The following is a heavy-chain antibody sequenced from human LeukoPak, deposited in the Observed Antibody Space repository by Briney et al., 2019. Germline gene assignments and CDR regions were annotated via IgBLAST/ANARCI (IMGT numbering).Heavy chain of an antibody. CDR3: AKDRAWNYFDY. D-gene: IGHD3-3*01. Sequence: GGSLRLSCAPSGFTFSRHGMHWVRQAPGRGLEWVAIISNDGSRKYYAHSVEGRFTISRDNSKNTLYLQMDSLRAEDTAVYYCAKDRAWNYFDYWGQGTLVTVSS. J-gene: IGHJ4*02. V-gene: IGHV3-30*18. CDR1: GFTFSRHG. CDR2: ISNDGSRK.